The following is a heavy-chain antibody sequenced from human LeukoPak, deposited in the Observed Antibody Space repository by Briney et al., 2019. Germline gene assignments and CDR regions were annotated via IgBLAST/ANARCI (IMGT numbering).Heavy chain of an antibody. Sequence: PGGSLRLSCAASGFTFSSYAMSWVRQAPGKGLEWVSGLTGSGNTAYYADSVKCRFTISRDNSKNTLYLQMSSLRVEDTAMYYCAKDVRNTGWYKEFWGRGPVVTVSS. CDR2: LTGSGNTA. D-gene: IGHD6-19*01. CDR1: GFTFSSYA. V-gene: IGHV3-23*01. CDR3: AKDVRNTGWYKEF. J-gene: IGHJ4*02.